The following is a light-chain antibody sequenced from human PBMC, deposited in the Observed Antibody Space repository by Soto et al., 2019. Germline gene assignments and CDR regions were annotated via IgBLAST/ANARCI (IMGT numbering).Light chain of an antibody. J-gene: IGKJ5*01. Sequence: DIHLTQSPSFLSASVGDRVTITCRARQDISRCVVWYQQKPGKAPKVLIYGASTLQSGVPSRFSGSGSGTEFTLTISSLQPEDFATYYCQQLGAVPRTFGQGTRLEIK. CDR2: GAS. CDR1: QDISRC. CDR3: QQLGAVPRT. V-gene: IGKV1-9*01.